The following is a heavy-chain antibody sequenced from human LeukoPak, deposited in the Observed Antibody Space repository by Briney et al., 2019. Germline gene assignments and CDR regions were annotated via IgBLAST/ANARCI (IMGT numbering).Heavy chain of an antibody. CDR2: IWYDGSNK. Sequence: PGGSLRLSCAASGFTFSSYGMHWVRQAPGKGLEWVAVIWYDGSNKYYADSVKGRFTISRDNSKNTLYLQMNSLRAEDTAVYHCARGGGIVVVPAAIVYWGQGTLVTVSS. V-gene: IGHV3-33*01. CDR3: ARGGGIVVVPAAIVY. J-gene: IGHJ4*02. CDR1: GFTFSSYG. D-gene: IGHD2-2*01.